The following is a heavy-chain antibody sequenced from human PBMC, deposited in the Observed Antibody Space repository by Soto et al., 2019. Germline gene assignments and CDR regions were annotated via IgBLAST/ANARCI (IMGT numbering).Heavy chain of an antibody. CDR3: ARDPPGIAAGGAGA. CDR1: GVTVSNNY. CDR2: IYSGGDT. J-gene: IGHJ5*02. Sequence: VQLVESGGGLILPGGSLRLSCAASGVTVSNNYMKWVRQAPGKGLEWVSLIYSGGDTHYADSVKGRFTTSRDSSKNTVYLQMNSLRAEDTAVYYCARDPPGIAAGGAGAWGQGTLVTVSS. V-gene: IGHV3-53*01. D-gene: IGHD6-13*01.